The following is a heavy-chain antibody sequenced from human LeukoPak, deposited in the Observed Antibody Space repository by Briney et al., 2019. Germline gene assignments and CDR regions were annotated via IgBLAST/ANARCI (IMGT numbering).Heavy chain of an antibody. Sequence: GRSLRLSYGASGFTFDDQAMSWVRDAPGKGLEWVSGINWNSDNIGYADSVKGRFTISRDDAKNSLFLQMNSLRTEDTALYYCARASYYYDTTGLGAVDIWGQGTMVTVSS. CDR3: ARASYYYDTTGLGAVDI. CDR1: GFTFDDQA. V-gene: IGHV3-9*01. CDR2: INWNSDNI. D-gene: IGHD3-22*01. J-gene: IGHJ3*02.